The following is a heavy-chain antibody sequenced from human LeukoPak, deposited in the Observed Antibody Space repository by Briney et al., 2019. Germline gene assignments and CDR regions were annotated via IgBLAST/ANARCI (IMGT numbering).Heavy chain of an antibody. CDR1: GGSLRAYY. CDR2: INHSGSA. Sequence: SETLSLTCAVYGGSLRAYYWSWIQQPPGKGLEWIGEINHSGSANYSPSLESRVTLSGDTSKNQFSLNLNSVTAADTAVYYCARGRGSYYLDWGQGTLVTVSA. D-gene: IGHD1-26*01. CDR3: ARGRGSYYLD. J-gene: IGHJ4*02. V-gene: IGHV4-34*01.